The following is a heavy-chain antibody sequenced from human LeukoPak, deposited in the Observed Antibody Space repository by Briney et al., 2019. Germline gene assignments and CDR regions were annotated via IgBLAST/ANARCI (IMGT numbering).Heavy chain of an antibody. Sequence: GASVKVSCKASGYTFTGYYMHWVRQAPGQGLEWMGWINPNSGGTNYAQKFQGRVTMTRDTSISTAYMELSRLRSDDTAVYYCARGDRAKWELLRTYYFDYWGQGTLVTVSS. CDR2: INPNSGGT. CDR3: ARGDRAKWELLRTYYFDY. V-gene: IGHV1-2*02. CDR1: GYTFTGYY. J-gene: IGHJ4*02. D-gene: IGHD1-26*01.